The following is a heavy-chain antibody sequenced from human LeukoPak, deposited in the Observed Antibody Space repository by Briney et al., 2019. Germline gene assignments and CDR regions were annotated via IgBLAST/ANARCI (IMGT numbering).Heavy chain of an antibody. CDR2: ISWNSGSI. J-gene: IGHJ4*02. CDR1: GFTFENYA. CDR3: AKADYSSGWYYFDY. V-gene: IGHV3-9*03. Sequence: PGGSLRLSCAASGFTFENYAMHWVRQAPGKGLEWVSGISWNSGSIGYADSVKGRFTISRDNAKNSLYLQMNSLRAEDMALYYCAKADYSSGWYYFDYWGQGTLVTVSS. D-gene: IGHD6-19*01.